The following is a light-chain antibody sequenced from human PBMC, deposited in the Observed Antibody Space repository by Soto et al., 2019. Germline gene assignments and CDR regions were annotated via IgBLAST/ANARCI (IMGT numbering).Light chain of an antibody. CDR3: QQRHRCPIT. CDR1: QSISSY. Sequence: DLQMTQCPSSLSASVVDRVTITCRASQSISSYLAWYQQKPGKAPRLLIYGASNRDTGIPARFSGSGSGTDFTLTISSLEPEDSAVYYCQQRHRCPITFGQGTRLEIK. CDR2: GAS. J-gene: IGKJ5*01. V-gene: IGKV1-39*01.